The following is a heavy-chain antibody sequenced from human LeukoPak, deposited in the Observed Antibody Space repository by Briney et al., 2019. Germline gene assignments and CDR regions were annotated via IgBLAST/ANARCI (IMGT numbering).Heavy chain of an antibody. D-gene: IGHD3-16*01. CDR1: GFTFRDYY. Sequence: PGGSLRLSCAASGFTFRDYYMSGIRQAPAKGLEWVSYISSSGSTIYYADSVKGRFTISRDNAKNSLYLQMNSLRAEDTAVYYCARAGDDYVWGSHTPLDYWGQGTLVTVSS. J-gene: IGHJ4*02. CDR2: ISSSGSTI. CDR3: ARAGDDYVWGSHTPLDY. V-gene: IGHV3-11*01.